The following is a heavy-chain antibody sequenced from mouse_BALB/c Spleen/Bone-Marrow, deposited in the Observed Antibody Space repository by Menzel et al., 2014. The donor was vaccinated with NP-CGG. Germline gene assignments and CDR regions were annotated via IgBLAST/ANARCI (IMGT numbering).Heavy chain of an antibody. D-gene: IGHD3-1*01. J-gene: IGHJ2*01. Sequence: EVKLMESGPGLVKPSQSLSFTCTVTGYSITSHYACNWIRQFPGNKLEWMGYISSSGITSYNPSLKGRISITRDTSKNHFFLQLNSVTAEDTATYFCARSGNFFDYWGQGTTLTVSS. CDR3: ARSGNFFDY. V-gene: IGHV3-2*02. CDR1: GYSITSHYA. CDR2: ISSSGIT.